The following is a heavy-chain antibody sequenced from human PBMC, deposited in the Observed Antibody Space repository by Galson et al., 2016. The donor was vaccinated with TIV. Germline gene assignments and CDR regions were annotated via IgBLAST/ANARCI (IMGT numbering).Heavy chain of an antibody. D-gene: IGHD3-22*01. CDR2: IYGDGRT. Sequence: SLRLSCAASGFIVDDNYMTWIRQAPGKGLEWVSVIYGDGRTYYTDSVRGRFTISRDSSKNTLYLQMKSLRAEDTAVYYCARDRYYDARGYYYYYYGMDVWGQGTTVTVSS. J-gene: IGHJ6*02. V-gene: IGHV3-53*01. CDR3: ARDRYYDARGYYYYYYGMDV. CDR1: GFIVDDNY.